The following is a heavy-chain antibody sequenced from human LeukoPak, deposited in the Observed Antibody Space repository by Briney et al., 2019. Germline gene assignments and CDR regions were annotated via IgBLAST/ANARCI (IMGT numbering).Heavy chain of an antibody. V-gene: IGHV3-23*01. CDR3: AKDGGYRYAQGRFDP. CDR1: GFTFSSYA. J-gene: IGHJ5*02. Sequence: GGSLRPSCAASGFTFSSYAMTWVRQAPGKGLEWVSAISGSGGSTYYADSVKGRFTISRDNSKNTLYLQMNSLRAEDTAVYYCAKDGGYRYAQGRFDPWGQGTLVTVSS. D-gene: IGHD5-18*01. CDR2: ISGSGGST.